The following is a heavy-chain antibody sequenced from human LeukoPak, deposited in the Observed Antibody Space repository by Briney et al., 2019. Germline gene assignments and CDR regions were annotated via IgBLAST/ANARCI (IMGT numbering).Heavy chain of an antibody. D-gene: IGHD3-10*01. CDR1: GFTFSSYG. V-gene: IGHV3-23*01. Sequence: GGSLRLSCAASGFTFSSYGMSWVRQAPGKGLVWVSAISGSSDRTYYADSVKGRFTISRDNSKNTLYLQMNSLRSEDTAVYYCAKDYYGSGSYYPWGFDYWGQGTLVTVSS. J-gene: IGHJ4*02. CDR3: AKDYYGSGSYYPWGFDY. CDR2: ISGSSDRT.